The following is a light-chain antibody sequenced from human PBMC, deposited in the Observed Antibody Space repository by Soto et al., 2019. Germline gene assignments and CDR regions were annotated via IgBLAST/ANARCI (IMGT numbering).Light chain of an antibody. CDR1: RGVGSD. CDR3: LQDYGDSWT. J-gene: IGKJ1*01. Sequence: QMTQSPSSLSASVGEKITITCRASRGVGSDVSWYQQKPGQAPKVLIYAASNLYTGVPSRFSSSRSGTEFTLTISRLQPEDFASYYCLQDYGDSWTFGQGTKVEIE. V-gene: IGKV1-6*01. CDR2: AAS.